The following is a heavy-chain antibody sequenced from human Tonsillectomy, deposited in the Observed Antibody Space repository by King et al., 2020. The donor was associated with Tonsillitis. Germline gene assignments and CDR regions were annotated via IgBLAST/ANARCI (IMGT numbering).Heavy chain of an antibody. CDR3: AKIAGYDSSGYYQTDRYYYYYGMDV. CDR1: GFTFSRFG. V-gene: IGHV3-30*18. D-gene: IGHD3-22*01. CDR2: ILYDGSNK. Sequence: VQLVESGGGVVQPGRSLRLSCAASGFTFSRFGMHWVRQAPGKGLEWVAVILYDGSNKYYVESVKGRFTISRDNSKNTLYLQMNSLRAEDTAVYYCAKIAGYDSSGYYQTDRYYYYYGMDVWGQGTTVTVSS. J-gene: IGHJ6*02.